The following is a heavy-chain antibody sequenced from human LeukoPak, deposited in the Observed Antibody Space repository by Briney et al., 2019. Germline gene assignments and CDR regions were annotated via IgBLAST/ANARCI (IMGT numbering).Heavy chain of an antibody. CDR1: GGSISSGDYY. CDR2: IYYGGST. V-gene: IGHV4-30-4*08. CDR3: ARVPGHYGDPGDY. J-gene: IGHJ4*02. Sequence: PSQTLSLTCTVSGGSISSGDYYWSWIRQPPGKGLEWIGYIYYGGSTYYNPSLKSRVTISVDTSKNQFSLGLSSVTAADTAVYYCARVPGHYGDPGDYWGQGTLVTVSS. D-gene: IGHD4-17*01.